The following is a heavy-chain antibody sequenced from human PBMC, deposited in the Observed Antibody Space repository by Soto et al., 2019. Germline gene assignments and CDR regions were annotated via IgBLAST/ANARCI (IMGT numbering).Heavy chain of an antibody. J-gene: IGHJ4*02. D-gene: IGHD2-15*01. Sequence: EVQLLESGGGLVQPGGSLRLSCAASGFTFSSYAMSWVRQAPGKGLEWVSAISGSGGSTYYADSVKGRFTISRDNSKNTLYLQMKSLRAEDTAVYYCAKLEWGGSYYFDYWGQGNLVTVAS. CDR2: ISGSGGST. CDR1: GFTFSSYA. V-gene: IGHV3-23*01. CDR3: AKLEWGGSYYFDY.